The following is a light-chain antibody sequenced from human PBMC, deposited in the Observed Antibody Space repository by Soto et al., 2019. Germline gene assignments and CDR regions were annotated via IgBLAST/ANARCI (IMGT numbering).Light chain of an antibody. CDR3: QQYNNWRPKT. CDR1: ESDSDN. J-gene: IGKJ5*01. Sequence: THSAPIPSGPAGERALPCSTFSESDSDNLAWYQQKPGQAPRLLLDGAATRATGIQARFSGSGSGTEFTLTISSLQSEDFAVSYCQQYNNWRPKTFGQGTRLEIK. CDR2: GAA. V-gene: IGKV3-15*01.